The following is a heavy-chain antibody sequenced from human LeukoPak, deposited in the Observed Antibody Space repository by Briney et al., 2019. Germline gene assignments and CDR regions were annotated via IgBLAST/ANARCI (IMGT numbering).Heavy chain of an antibody. CDR3: ARDSSRGFDY. Sequence: SETLSLTCTVSGYSISSGYYWGWIRQPPGKGLEWIGSIYHSGSTYYNPSLKSRVTISVDTSKNQFSLKLSSVTAADTAVYYCARDSSRGFDYWGQGTLVTVSS. CDR1: GYSISSGYY. D-gene: IGHD6-13*01. J-gene: IGHJ4*02. CDR2: IYHSGST. V-gene: IGHV4-38-2*02.